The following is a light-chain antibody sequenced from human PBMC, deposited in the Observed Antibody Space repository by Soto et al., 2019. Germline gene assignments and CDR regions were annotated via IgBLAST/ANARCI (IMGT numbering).Light chain of an antibody. V-gene: IGLV1-47*01. J-gene: IGLJ3*02. CDR1: TSNFGNNY. CDR3: AAWDDSLSVWV. CDR2: RSD. Sequence: QTVVTQPPSASGTPGQRVTISCSGSTSNFGNNYVYWYQQFPGTAPNLLIYRSDQRPSGVPDRISGSKSGTSASLAVSGLRSEDEADYYCAAWDDSLSVWVFGGGTKLTVL.